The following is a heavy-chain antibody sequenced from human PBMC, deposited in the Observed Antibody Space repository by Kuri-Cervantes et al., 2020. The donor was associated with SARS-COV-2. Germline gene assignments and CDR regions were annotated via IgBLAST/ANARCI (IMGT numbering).Heavy chain of an antibody. CDR3: ARGAVTPAGRPYYYYYYMDV. CDR1: RCTFTNYD. Sequence: SSVTVSCKASRCTFTNYDLHWVRQAPGQGLEWMGWITPIFGKPNYAQKLQGRVTITKDQSTSTAYMELSSLRSEDTAMYYCARGAVTPAGRPYYYYYYMDVWGKGTTVTVSS. D-gene: IGHD6-13*01. CDR2: ITPIFGKP. J-gene: IGHJ6*03. V-gene: IGHV1-69*05.